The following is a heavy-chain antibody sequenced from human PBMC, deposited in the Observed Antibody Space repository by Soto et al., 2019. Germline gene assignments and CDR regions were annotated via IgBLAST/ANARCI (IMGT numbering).Heavy chain of an antibody. Sequence: SETLSLTCTVSGGSISSYYWSWIRQPAGKGLEWIGRIYTSGSTNYNPSLKSRVTMSVDTSKNQFSLKLSSVTAADTAVYYCARDTPRTYYYDSSRGWFDPWGQGTLVTSPQ. V-gene: IGHV4-4*07. J-gene: IGHJ5*02. CDR3: ARDTPRTYYYDSSRGWFDP. D-gene: IGHD3-22*01. CDR2: IYTSGST. CDR1: GGSISSYY.